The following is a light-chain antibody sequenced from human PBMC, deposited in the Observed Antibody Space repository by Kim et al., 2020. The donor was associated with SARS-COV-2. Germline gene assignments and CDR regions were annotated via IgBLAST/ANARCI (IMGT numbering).Light chain of an antibody. CDR2: GKN. J-gene: IGLJ3*02. V-gene: IGLV3-19*01. CDR1: SLRSYY. Sequence: SSELTQDPAVSVALGQTIRITCQGDSLRSYYVSWYQQKPGDAPVLILYGKNNRPSGIPDRFSGSSSGYTASLTITGAQAQDEADDYCNSQDSSGNNWVFGGGTKLTVL. CDR3: NSQDSSGNNWV.